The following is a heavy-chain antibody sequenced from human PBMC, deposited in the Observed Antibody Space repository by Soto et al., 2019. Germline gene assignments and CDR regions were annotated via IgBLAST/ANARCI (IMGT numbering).Heavy chain of an antibody. J-gene: IGHJ5*02. CDR2: IIPVTETP. Sequence: QVQLVQSGAEVKKPGSSVRVSCKVSGGTFISHAINWLRQAPGQGLKWMGVIIPVTETPNNAEKFQGRLTITADKSTTTVYMELSSLTLDDTAVYFCARGNKGPGHYGPGSQGWYGPWGQGTLVTVSS. D-gene: IGHD3-10*01. V-gene: IGHV1-69*06. CDR3: ARGNKGPGHYGPGSQGWYGP. CDR1: GGTFISHA.